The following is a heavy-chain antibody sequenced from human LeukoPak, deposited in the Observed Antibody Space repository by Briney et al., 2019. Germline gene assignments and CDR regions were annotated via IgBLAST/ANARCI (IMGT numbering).Heavy chain of an antibody. D-gene: IGHD6-13*01. CDR3: ASSRTAASSNWFDP. CDR1: GLIVSSNY. CDR2: IHTNGNT. J-gene: IGHJ5*02. Sequence: GGSLRLSCAASGLIVSSNYMTWVRQAPGKGLEWVSIIHTNGNTYYADSVKGRFTISRDNSKNTLYLQMNSLRTEDTAVYYCASSRTAASSNWFDPWGQGTLVTVSS. V-gene: IGHV3-53*01.